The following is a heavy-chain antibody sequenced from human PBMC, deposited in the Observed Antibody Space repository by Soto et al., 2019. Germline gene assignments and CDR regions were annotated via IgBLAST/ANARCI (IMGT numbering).Heavy chain of an antibody. CDR3: ATDLGVFLSPDDY. CDR2: ISAYNGNT. D-gene: IGHD3-10*01. CDR1: GYTFTSYG. Sequence: ASVKVSCKASGYTFTSYGISWVRQAPGQGLEWMGWISAYNGNTNYAQKLQGRVTMTTDTSTGTAYMELRSLRSEDTAVYYCATDLGVFLSPDDYWGQGTLVTVSS. J-gene: IGHJ4*02. V-gene: IGHV1-18*01.